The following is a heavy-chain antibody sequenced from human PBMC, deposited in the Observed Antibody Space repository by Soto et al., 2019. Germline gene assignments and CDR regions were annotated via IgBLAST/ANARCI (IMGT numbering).Heavy chain of an antibody. CDR3: ARFTRRSSGDY. CDR2: IKEDGSEE. J-gene: IGHJ4*02. V-gene: IGHV3-7*01. Sequence: EVQLVESGGDLVQPGGSLRLSCAASGFTFNTYWMSWGRQAPGKGLQWVANIKEDGSEEYYVDSVKGRFTISRDNAKNLLYLQMNSLGAGDTAMYYCARFTRRSSGDYWGQGTLVTVSS. CDR1: GFTFNTYW. D-gene: IGHD6-25*01.